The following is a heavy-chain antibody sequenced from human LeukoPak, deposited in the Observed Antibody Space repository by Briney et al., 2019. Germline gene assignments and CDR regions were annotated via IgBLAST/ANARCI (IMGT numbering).Heavy chain of an antibody. CDR1: GFTVSGNY. CDR3: ARELGYCSRTDCPFGY. D-gene: IGHD2-2*01. J-gene: IGHJ4*02. V-gene: IGHV3-66*01. Sequence: GGSLRLSCAASGFTVSGNYTSWVRLAPGKGLEWVSVIYRGGNTYYADSVKGRFTISRDNSKNTLYLQMDSLRAEDTAVYYCARELGYCSRTDCPFGYWGQGTLVTVSS. CDR2: IYRGGNT.